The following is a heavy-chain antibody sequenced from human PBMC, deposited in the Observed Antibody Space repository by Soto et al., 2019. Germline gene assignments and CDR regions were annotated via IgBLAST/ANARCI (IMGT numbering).Heavy chain of an antibody. CDR1: GGYIRSGGYY. J-gene: IGHJ3*02. D-gene: IGHD2-15*01. CDR2: IYYSGST. Sequence: SETLSLTSPVSGGYIRSGGYYWSWIRQHPGKGLEWIGYIYYSGSTYYNPSLKSRVTISVDTSKNQFSLKLSSVTAADTAVYYCARYIVVAAGAFDIWGQGTMVTVSS. V-gene: IGHV4-31*03. CDR3: ARYIVVAAGAFDI.